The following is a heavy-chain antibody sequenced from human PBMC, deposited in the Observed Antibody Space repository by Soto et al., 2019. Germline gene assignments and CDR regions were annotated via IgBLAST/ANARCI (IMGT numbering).Heavy chain of an antibody. D-gene: IGHD2-2*01. CDR1: GYTFTSYG. CDR3: ARGGVVNIVLVPAADANYYYYYGMDV. V-gene: IGHV1-18*01. CDR2: ISAYNGNT. J-gene: IGHJ6*02. Sequence: ASVKVSCKASGYTFTSYGISWVRQAPGQGLEWMGWISAYNGNTNYAQKLQGRVTMTTDTSTSTAYMELRSLRSDDTAVYYCARGGVVNIVLVPAADANYYYYYGMDVWGQGTTVTAP.